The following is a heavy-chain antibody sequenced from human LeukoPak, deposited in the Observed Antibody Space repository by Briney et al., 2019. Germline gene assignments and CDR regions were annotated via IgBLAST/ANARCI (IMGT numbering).Heavy chain of an antibody. CDR2: IKQDGSEK. V-gene: IGHV3-7*03. D-gene: IGHD2-8*01. Sequence: GGSLRLSCAASGFTYSSYWMSWVRQAPGKGLEGVANIKQDGSEKYYVDSVKGRFAISRDNAKNSLYLQMNSLRAEDTAVYYCARDMLGGFDPWGQGTLVTVSS. J-gene: IGHJ5*02. CDR1: GFTYSSYW. CDR3: ARDMLGGFDP.